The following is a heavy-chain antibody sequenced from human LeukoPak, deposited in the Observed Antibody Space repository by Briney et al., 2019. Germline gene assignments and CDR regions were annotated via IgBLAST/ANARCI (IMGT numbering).Heavy chain of an antibody. CDR3: GRLRVTPHIAFD. Sequence: PSETLSLTCAVSGGPITNGFWWSWVRQPPGRGLEWIGDIYHSGTPDYNPSLKSRVTMSVDKSTNQFSLRLTPVTAADTALYYCGRLRVTPHIAFD. V-gene: IGHV4-4*02. CDR1: GGPITNGFW. CDR2: IYHSGTP. J-gene: IGHJ4*01. D-gene: IGHD2-21*01.